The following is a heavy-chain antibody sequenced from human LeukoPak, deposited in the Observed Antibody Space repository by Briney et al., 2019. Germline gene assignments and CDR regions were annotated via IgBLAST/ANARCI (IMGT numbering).Heavy chain of an antibody. V-gene: IGHV6-1*01. CDR2: TWYRSKWFN. CDR1: GDSVSSNSAA. Sequence: SQTLSLTCAISGDSVSSNSAAWNWIRQSPSRGLEWLGRTWYRSKWFNDYAVSVKSRISINADTSENQSSVQLRSVTPEDTAVYYCARDPWDRYYFDYWGQGTLVTVSS. D-gene: IGHD1-26*01. CDR3: ARDPWDRYYFDY. J-gene: IGHJ4*02.